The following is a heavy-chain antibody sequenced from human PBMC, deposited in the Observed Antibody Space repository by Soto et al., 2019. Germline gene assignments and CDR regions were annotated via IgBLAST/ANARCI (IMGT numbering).Heavy chain of an antibody. Sequence: ASVKVSCKASGCTFSSYAISWVRQAPGQGREWMGGIIPIFGTANYAQKFQGRVTITADESTSTAYMELSSLRSEDTAVYYCARGLMTTTVSYHYYYGMDDWGQGTTAPVSS. CDR2: IIPIFGTA. CDR3: ARGLMTTTVSYHYYYGMDD. D-gene: IGHD4-17*01. CDR1: GCTFSSYA. J-gene: IGHJ6*02. V-gene: IGHV1-69*13.